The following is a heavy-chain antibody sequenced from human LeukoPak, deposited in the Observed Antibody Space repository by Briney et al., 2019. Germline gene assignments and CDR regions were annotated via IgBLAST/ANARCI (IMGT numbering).Heavy chain of an antibody. D-gene: IGHD6-13*01. Sequence: GGSLRLSCAASGFTFRSYWVHWVRQAPGKGLVWVSRINSDGSSTSYADSVKGRFTISRDNAKNTLYLEMNSLRAEDTAVYYCARVGVFEAAAGQFDYWGQGTLVTVSS. CDR3: ARVGVFEAAAGQFDY. V-gene: IGHV3-74*01. CDR2: INSDGSST. CDR1: GFTFRSYW. J-gene: IGHJ4*02.